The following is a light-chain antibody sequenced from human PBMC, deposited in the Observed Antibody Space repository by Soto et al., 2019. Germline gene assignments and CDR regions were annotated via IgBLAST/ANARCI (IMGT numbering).Light chain of an antibody. J-gene: IGKJ2*01. CDR3: QQYNNWPHT. Sequence: EIVMTQSPATLSLSPGERATLSCRASQSVGKYLVWFQQKPGQAPSLLIYGVSTRATGVPVRFSGSGSGTEFTLTINSLQSEDFAVYYCQQYNNWPHTFGQGTKVDIK. V-gene: IGKV3-15*01. CDR1: QSVGKY. CDR2: GVS.